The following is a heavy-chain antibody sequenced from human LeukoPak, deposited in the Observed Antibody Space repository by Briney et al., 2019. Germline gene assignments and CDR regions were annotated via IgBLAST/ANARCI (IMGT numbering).Heavy chain of an antibody. V-gene: IGHV4-59*11. CDR1: GGSISSHY. CDR3: ARVSGPGSDYDFWSGYYRKYFDP. CDR2: IYYSGST. Sequence: TSETLSLTCTVSGGSISSHYWSWIRQPPGKGLEWIGYIYYSGSTNYNPSLKSRVTISVDTSKKQFSLKLSSVTAADTAVYYCARVSGPGSDYDFWSGYYRKYFDPWGQGTLVTVSS. D-gene: IGHD3-3*01. J-gene: IGHJ5*02.